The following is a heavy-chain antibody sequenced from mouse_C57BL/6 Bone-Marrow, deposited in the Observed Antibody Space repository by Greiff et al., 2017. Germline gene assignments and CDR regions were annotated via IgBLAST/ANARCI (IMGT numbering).Heavy chain of an antibody. V-gene: IGHV1-19*01. CDR3: ARRDYSNYVAY. CDR2: INPYNGGT. CDR1: GYTFTDYY. Sequence: EVMLVESGPVLVKPGASVKMSCKASGYTFTDYYMNWVKQSHGKSLEWIGVINPYNGGTSYNQKFKGKATLTVDKSSSTAYMELNSLTSEDSAVYYCARRDYSNYVAYWGQGTLVTVSA. J-gene: IGHJ3*01. D-gene: IGHD2-5*01.